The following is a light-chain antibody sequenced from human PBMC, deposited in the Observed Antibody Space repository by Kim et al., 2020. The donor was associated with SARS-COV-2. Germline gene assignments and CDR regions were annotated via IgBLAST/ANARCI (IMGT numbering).Light chain of an antibody. CDR3: QQYDSYPRT. J-gene: IGKJ1*01. Sequence: DIQMTQSPSSLSASVGDRVTITCRASQGISSWLAWYQQKLEKAPKCLIYAASSLQSGVPSRFSGSGSGTDFTLTISNLQPEDFATYYCQQYDSYPRTFGQGTKVDIK. CDR1: QGISSW. V-gene: IGKV1D-16*01. CDR2: AAS.